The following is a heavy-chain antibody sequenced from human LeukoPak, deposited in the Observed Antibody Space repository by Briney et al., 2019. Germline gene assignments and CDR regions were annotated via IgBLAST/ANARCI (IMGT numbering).Heavy chain of an antibody. CDR1: GFTFDDYA. Sequence: PGRSLRLSCAASGFTFDDYAMHWVRQAPGKGLEWVAFIRYDGSNKYYADSVKGRFTISRDNSKNTLYLQMNSLRAEDTAVYYCAKDRITMIVGPPDYWGQGTLVTVSS. V-gene: IGHV3-30*02. J-gene: IGHJ4*02. CDR3: AKDRITMIVGPPDY. D-gene: IGHD3-22*01. CDR2: IRYDGSNK.